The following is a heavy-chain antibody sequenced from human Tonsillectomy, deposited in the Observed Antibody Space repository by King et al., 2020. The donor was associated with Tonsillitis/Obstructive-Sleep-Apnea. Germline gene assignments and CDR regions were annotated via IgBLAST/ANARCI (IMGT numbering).Heavy chain of an antibody. V-gene: IGHV3-48*02. Sequence: QLVQSGGGLVQPGGSLRLSCAASGFTFSSYNINWVRQAPGKGLEWVSYISSSGSPIYYADSVKGRFTISRDNAKNSLYLQMNSLRDEDTAVYYCARVSPYSSSSYYWGQGTLVTVSS. CDR2: ISSSGSPI. CDR3: ARVSPYSSSSYY. J-gene: IGHJ4*02. CDR1: GFTFSSYN. D-gene: IGHD6-6*01.